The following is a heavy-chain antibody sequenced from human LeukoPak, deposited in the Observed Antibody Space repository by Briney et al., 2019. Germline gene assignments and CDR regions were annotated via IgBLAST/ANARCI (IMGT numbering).Heavy chain of an antibody. CDR3: ARSYSYGYAAPFDY. D-gene: IGHD5-18*01. Sequence: GGSLRLSCAASGFTFSSYWMPWVRQAPGKGLVWVSRINSDGSSTSYADSVKGRFTISRDNAKNTLYLQMNSLRAEDTAVYYCARSYSYGYAAPFDYWGQGTLVTVSS. CDR2: INSDGSST. CDR1: GFTFSSYW. V-gene: IGHV3-74*01. J-gene: IGHJ4*02.